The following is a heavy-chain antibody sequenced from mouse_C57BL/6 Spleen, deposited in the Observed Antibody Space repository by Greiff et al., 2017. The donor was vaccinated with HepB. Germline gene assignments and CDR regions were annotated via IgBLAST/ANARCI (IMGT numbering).Heavy chain of an antibody. CDR3: ARSRDYYYGSSPYWYFDV. J-gene: IGHJ1*03. V-gene: IGHV1-81*01. D-gene: IGHD1-1*01. Sequence: VMLVESGAELARPGASVKLSCKASGYTFTSYGISWVKQRTGQGLEWIGEIYPRSGNTYYNEKFKGKATLTADKSSSTAYMELRSLTSEDSAVYFCARSRDYYYGSSPYWYFDVWGTGTTVTVSS. CDR1: GYTFTSYG. CDR2: IYPRSGNT.